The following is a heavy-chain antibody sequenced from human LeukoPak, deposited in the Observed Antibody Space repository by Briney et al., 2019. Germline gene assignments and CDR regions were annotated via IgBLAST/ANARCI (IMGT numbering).Heavy chain of an antibody. V-gene: IGHV3-72*01. Sequence: GGSLRLSCAASGFTFSDHYMDWVRQAPGKGLEWVGRTRNKANSYTTDYAASVKGRFTISRDDSKNSLYLQMNSLKTEDTAVYYCARVGPPGYCSGGSCTYYYYYYYMDVWGKGTTVTVSS. CDR1: GFTFSDHY. D-gene: IGHD2-15*01. CDR2: TRNKANSYTT. J-gene: IGHJ6*03. CDR3: ARVGPPGYCSGGSCTYYYYYYYMDV.